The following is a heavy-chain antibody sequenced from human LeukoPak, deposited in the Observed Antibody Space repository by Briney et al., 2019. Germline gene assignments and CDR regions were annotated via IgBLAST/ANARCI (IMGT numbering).Heavy chain of an antibody. J-gene: IGHJ5*02. Sequence: PSETLSLTCAIDAASLSAYHCTWIRQPPGKGLEWIGEIKTSGITNYNPSLKSRVTISIDMSNNHFSLTLKSVTAADKAVYYCARDSGPWGVFDPWGQGTLVTVSS. CDR3: ARDSGPWGVFDP. D-gene: IGHD3-10*01. V-gene: IGHV4-34*01. CDR2: IKTSGIT. CDR1: AASLSAYH.